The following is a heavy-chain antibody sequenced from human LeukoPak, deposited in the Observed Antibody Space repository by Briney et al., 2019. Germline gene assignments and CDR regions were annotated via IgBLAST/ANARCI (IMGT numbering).Heavy chain of an antibody. CDR2: ISGSGGST. D-gene: IGHD5-18*01. V-gene: IGHV3-23*01. CDR3: AKDHPAMAYYFDY. J-gene: IGHJ4*02. CDR1: GFTFSSYA. Sequence: GGTLRLSCAASGFTFSSYAMSWVRQATGNGLEWVSAISGSGGSTYYADSVKGRFTISRDNSKNTLYLQMNSLRAKDTAVYYCAKDHPAMAYYFDYWGQGTLVTVSS.